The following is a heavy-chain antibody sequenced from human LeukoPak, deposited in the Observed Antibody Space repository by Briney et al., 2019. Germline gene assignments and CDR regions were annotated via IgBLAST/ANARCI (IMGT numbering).Heavy chain of an antibody. D-gene: IGHD2-2*01. J-gene: IGHJ6*03. V-gene: IGHV1-2*02. Sequence: SVKVSCKASGYTFTGYYMHWVRPAPGQGLEWMRWINPNSGSENYAQKFQGRVTMTRDTSISTAYMELSRLRSDDTAVYYCPRRTGVYCSSTSCSGDYYYYMDVWGKGTTVTVSS. CDR2: INPNSGSE. CDR1: GYTFTGYY. CDR3: PRRTGVYCSSTSCSGDYYYYMDV.